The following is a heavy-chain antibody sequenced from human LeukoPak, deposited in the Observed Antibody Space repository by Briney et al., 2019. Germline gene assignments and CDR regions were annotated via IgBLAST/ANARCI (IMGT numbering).Heavy chain of an antibody. J-gene: IGHJ4*02. Sequence: ASVKVSCKASGYTFTGYYMHWVRQAPGQGLEWMGWINPNSGGTNYAQKFQGRVTMTRDTSISTAYMELSRLRSDDTAVYYCARTFPYSSSWYFDYWGQGTLVTVSS. V-gene: IGHV1-2*02. D-gene: IGHD6-13*01. CDR2: INPNSGGT. CDR3: ARTFPYSSSWYFDY. CDR1: GYTFTGYY.